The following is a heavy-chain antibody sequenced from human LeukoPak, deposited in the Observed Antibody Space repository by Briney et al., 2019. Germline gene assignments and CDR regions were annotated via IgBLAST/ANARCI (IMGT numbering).Heavy chain of an antibody. V-gene: IGHV4-39*07. CDR1: GGSISSSSYY. CDR2: IYYSGST. Sequence: SETLSLTCTVTGGSISSSSYYWGWIRQPPGKGLEWIGSIYYSGSTYYNPSLKSRVTISVDTSKNQFSLKLSSVTAADTAVYYCARDPHWGQGTLVTVSS. J-gene: IGHJ4*02. CDR3: ARDPH.